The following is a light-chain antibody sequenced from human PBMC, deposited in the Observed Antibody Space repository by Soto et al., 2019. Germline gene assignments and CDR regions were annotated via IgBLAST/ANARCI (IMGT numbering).Light chain of an antibody. Sequence: QSALTQPRSVSWSPGQSVTISCTGTSSDVGGYNYVSWYQQHPAKAPKHMVYDVSKRPSSVPDRFSGSKSGNTASLTISGLHAEDEADYYCCSYAGRYAYVFGTGTKVTVL. J-gene: IGLJ1*01. CDR2: DVS. V-gene: IGLV2-11*01. CDR1: SSDVGGYNY. CDR3: CSYAGRYAYV.